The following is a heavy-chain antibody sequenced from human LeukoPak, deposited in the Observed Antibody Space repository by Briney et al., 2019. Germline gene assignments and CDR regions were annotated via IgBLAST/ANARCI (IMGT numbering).Heavy chain of an antibody. Sequence: ASVKVSCKASGHTFTSLGFSWVRQAPGQGLEWMGWISGNNGMRRYIEKLEGRVTMTTDTSTSTTYMELQSLRFDDTALYYCATFSPGYYDRAGHSAYWGQGTLVTVS. J-gene: IGHJ4*02. V-gene: IGHV1-18*01. CDR3: ATFSPGYYDRAGHSAY. CDR1: GHTFTSLG. CDR2: ISGNNGMR. D-gene: IGHD3/OR15-3a*01.